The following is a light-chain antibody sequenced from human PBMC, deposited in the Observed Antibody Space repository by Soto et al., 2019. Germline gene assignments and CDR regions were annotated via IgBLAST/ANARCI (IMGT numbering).Light chain of an antibody. CDR1: QSVNSN. V-gene: IGKV3-15*01. J-gene: IGKJ1*01. CDR2: GAS. Sequence: ETVMTQSPATLSVSPGARATLSCRASQSVNSNLAWYQQKLGQAPRVLIYGASTRATGIPDRFSGSGSGTEFILTISSLQSEDFAAYYCQEYNTWPWTFGQGTKVDIK. CDR3: QEYNTWPWT.